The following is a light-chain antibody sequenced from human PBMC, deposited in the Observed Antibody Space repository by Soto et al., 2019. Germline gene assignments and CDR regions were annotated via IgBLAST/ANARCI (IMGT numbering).Light chain of an antibody. CDR1: QSVSSSY. J-gene: IGKJ2*01. Sequence: EIVLTQSPGTLSLSPGERATLSCRASQSVSSSYLAWYQQKPGQAPRLLIYGASSRATGIPDRFSGSGSGTDFTLTISRLEPEDFAVYYCQQYASSPTYPFGQGNKLQIK. CDR3: QQYASSPTYP. CDR2: GAS. V-gene: IGKV3-20*01.